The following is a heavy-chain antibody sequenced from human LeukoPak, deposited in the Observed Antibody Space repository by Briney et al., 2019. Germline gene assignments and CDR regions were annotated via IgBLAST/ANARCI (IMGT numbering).Heavy chain of an antibody. V-gene: IGHV3-30*18. CDR1: GFTFSSYA. J-gene: IGHJ6*02. CDR3: AKGRAASRFYIYYALDV. Sequence: GGSLRLSCAGSGFTFSSYAMHWVRQAPGKGLEWVALVSYDGSFKHYADSVKGRFTISRDNSENTLSLQMDSLRAEDAAVYYCAKGRAASRFYIYYALDVWGQGTTVTVSS. D-gene: IGHD2-15*01. CDR2: VSYDGSFK.